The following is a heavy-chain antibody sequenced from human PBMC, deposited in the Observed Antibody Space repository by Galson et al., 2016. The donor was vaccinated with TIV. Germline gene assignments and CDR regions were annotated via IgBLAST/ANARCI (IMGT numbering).Heavy chain of an antibody. D-gene: IGHD5/OR15-5a*01. J-gene: IGHJ6*02. CDR1: GFTIGTYA. V-gene: IGHV3-23*01. CDR3: AKEVSTVPYGIDL. CDR2: ISASGSHT. Sequence: SLRLSCAPSGFTIGTYAMSWVRQAPGKGLAWVSAISASGSHTFYAGPVKGRFTIPRDNSRDTLYLQMNGLRPEDTAVYYCAKEVSTVPYGIDLWGQGTTVTVSS.